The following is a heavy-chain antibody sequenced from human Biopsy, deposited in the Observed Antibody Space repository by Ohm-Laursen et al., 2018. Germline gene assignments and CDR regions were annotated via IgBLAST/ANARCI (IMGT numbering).Heavy chain of an antibody. CDR3: ARGSNEYGGLYFPH. D-gene: IGHD4-23*01. CDR2: ISYTGYT. CDR1: GGSFTGHY. J-gene: IGHJ1*01. Sequence: TLSLTCTVSGGSFTGHYWSWIRQPPGKGLEWIGHISYTGYTSYKSSLKSRVTISLDTSRKHFSLRLTSLAAADTAVYYCARGSNEYGGLYFPHWDQGTLVTVSS. V-gene: IGHV4-59*11.